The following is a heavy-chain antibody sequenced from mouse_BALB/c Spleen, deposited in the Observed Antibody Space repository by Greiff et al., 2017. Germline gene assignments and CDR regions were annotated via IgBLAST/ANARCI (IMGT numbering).Heavy chain of an antibody. J-gene: IGHJ1*01. CDR2: IHPNSGNT. D-gene: IGHD2-2*01. CDR3: ARSGGIYYGYDDWYFDV. CDR1: GYTFTSSW. Sequence: QVQLQQPGSVLVSPGASVKLSCKASGYTFTSSWMHWAKQRPGQGLEWIGEIHPNSGNTNYNEKFKGKATLTVDTSSSTAYVDLSSLTSEDSAVYYCARSGGIYYGYDDWYFDVWGAGTTVTVSS. V-gene: IGHV1S130*01.